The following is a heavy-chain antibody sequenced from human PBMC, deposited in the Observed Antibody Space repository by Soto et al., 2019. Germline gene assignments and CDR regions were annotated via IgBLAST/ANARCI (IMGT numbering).Heavy chain of an antibody. J-gene: IGHJ4*02. CDR2: ISGSGGST. CDR1: GFTFSSYA. V-gene: IGHV3-23*01. CDR3: AKDSHDYDYVWGSYRYNNYFDY. Sequence: GGSLRLSCAASGFTFSSYAMSWVRQAPGKGLEWVSAISGSGGSTYYADSVKGRFTISRDNSKNTLYLQMNSLRAEDTAVYYCAKDSHDYDYVWGSYRYNNYFDYWGQGTLVTVSS. D-gene: IGHD3-16*02.